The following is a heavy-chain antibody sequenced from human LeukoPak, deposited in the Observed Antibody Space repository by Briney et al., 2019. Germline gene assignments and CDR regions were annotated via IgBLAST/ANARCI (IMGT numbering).Heavy chain of an antibody. V-gene: IGHV1-69*04. D-gene: IGHD6-19*01. Sequence: SVKVSCKASGGTFSSYAISWVRQAPGQGLEWMGRIIPILGIANYAQKFQGRVTITADKSTSTAYMELSSLRSEDTAVYYCARVRDSSGWYYFDYWGQGTLVTVSS. J-gene: IGHJ4*02. CDR2: IIPILGIA. CDR1: GGTFSSYA. CDR3: ARVRDSSGWYYFDY.